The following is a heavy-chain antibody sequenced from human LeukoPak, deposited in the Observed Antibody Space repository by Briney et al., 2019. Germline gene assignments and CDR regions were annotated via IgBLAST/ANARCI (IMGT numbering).Heavy chain of an antibody. D-gene: IGHD2-21*02. J-gene: IGHJ4*02. Sequence: ASVKVSCKASGYTFTSYGISWVRQAPGQGLEWLGWISAYNGNTNYAQKLQGRVTVTTDTSTSTAYMELRSLRSDDTAVYYCARVDIDIVVVTAADFDYWGQGTLVTVSS. CDR2: ISAYNGNT. V-gene: IGHV1-18*01. CDR3: ARVDIDIVVVTAADFDY. CDR1: GYTFTSYG.